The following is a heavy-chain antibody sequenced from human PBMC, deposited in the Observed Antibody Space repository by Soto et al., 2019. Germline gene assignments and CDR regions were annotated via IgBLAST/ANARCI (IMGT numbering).Heavy chain of an antibody. Sequence: QVQLVESGGGVVQPGRSLRLSCAASGFTFSSYAMHWVRQAPGKGLEWVAVISYDGSNKYYADSVKGRFTISRDNSKNTLYLQMNSLRAEDTAVYYCARGGVYWGQGTLVTVSS. CDR1: GFTFSSYA. D-gene: IGHD3-10*01. V-gene: IGHV3-30-3*01. CDR3: ARGGVY. J-gene: IGHJ4*02. CDR2: ISYDGSNK.